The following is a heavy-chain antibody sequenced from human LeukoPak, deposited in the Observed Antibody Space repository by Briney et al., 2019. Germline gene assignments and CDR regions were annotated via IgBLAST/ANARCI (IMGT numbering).Heavy chain of an antibody. CDR1: NYSISSGYY. D-gene: IGHD6-6*01. J-gene: IGHJ4*02. CDR3: ARDLPSIARLYYFDY. CDR2: IYHSGST. Sequence: PSETLSLTCTVSNYSISSGYYWGWIRQPPGKGLEWIGCIYHSGSTYYNPSLKSRVTISVDTSKNQFSLKLSSVTAADTAVYYCARDLPSIARLYYFDYWGQGTLVTVSS. V-gene: IGHV4-38-2*02.